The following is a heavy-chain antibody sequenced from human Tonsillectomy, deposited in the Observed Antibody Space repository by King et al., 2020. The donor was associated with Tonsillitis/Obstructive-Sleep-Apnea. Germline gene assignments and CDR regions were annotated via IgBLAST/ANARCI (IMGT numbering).Heavy chain of an antibody. V-gene: IGHV4-39*01. CDR2: IYYSGST. Sequence: QLQESGPGLVKPSETLSLTCTVSGGSISSSSYYWGWIRQPPGKGLEWIGSIYYSGSTYYNPSLKSRVTISVDTSKNQFSLKLSSVTAADTAVYYCASMYYDFWSGLDGLRGFDAYYFDYWGQGTLVTVS. CDR1: GGSISSSSYY. J-gene: IGHJ4*02. CDR3: ASMYYDFWSGLDGLRGFDAYYFDY. D-gene: IGHD3-3*01.